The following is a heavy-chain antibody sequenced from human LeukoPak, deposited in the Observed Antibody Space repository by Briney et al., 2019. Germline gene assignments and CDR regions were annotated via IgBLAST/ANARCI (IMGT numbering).Heavy chain of an antibody. CDR2: ISGSGGST. Sequence: GGSLRLSCAASGFTFSSYAMSWVRQAPGKGLEWVSVISGSGGSTYYADSVKGRFTISRDNSKNTLYLQMNSLRAEDTAVYYCAKDYYGSGSYYLVVDYWGQGTLVTVS. CDR3: AKDYYGSGSYYLVVDY. J-gene: IGHJ4*02. D-gene: IGHD3-10*01. CDR1: GFTFSSYA. V-gene: IGHV3-23*01.